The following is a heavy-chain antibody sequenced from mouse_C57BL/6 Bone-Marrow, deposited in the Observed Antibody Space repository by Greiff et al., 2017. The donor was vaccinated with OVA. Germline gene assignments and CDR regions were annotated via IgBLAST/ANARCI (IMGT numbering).Heavy chain of an antibody. Sequence: VQLQASGPGLVQPSHCLSITCPVSCFSFPSSGVHWVRPSPGPGLAWLGVIWSGGSTDYNAAFISRLSISKDNSKSQVFFKMNSLQADDTAIYYCAREGYYGSYWYFDVWGTGTTVTVSS. CDR1: CFSFPSSG. D-gene: IGHD1-1*01. V-gene: IGHV2-2*01. CDR3: AREGYYGSYWYFDV. CDR2: IWSGGST. J-gene: IGHJ1*03.